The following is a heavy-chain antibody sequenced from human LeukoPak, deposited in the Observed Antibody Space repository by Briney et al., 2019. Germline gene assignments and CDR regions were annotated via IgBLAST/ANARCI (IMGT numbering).Heavy chain of an antibody. CDR3: ATDRYCSGGSCYSGGDRYNWFDP. Sequence: ASVKVSCKVSGYTLTELSMHWVRQAPGKGLEWMGGFDPEDGETIYAQKFQGRVTMTEDTSTDTAYMELSSLRSEDTAEYYCATDRYCSGGSCYSGGDRYNWFDPWGQGTLVTVSS. CDR1: GYTLTELS. D-gene: IGHD2-15*01. J-gene: IGHJ5*02. V-gene: IGHV1-24*01. CDR2: FDPEDGET.